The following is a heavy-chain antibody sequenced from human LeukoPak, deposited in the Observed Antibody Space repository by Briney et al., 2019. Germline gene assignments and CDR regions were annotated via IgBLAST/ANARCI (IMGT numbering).Heavy chain of an antibody. CDR3: ARSPKWSGD. CDR1: GGSISSYY. CDR2: IYYSGST. V-gene: IGHV4-59*01. D-gene: IGHD2-15*01. Sequence: SETLSLTCTVSGGSISSYYWTWIRQPPGKGLEWIGYIYYSGSTNYNPSLKSRVTISVDTSKNQFSLKLNSVTAADTAVYYCARSPKWSGDWGQGTLVTVSS. J-gene: IGHJ4*02.